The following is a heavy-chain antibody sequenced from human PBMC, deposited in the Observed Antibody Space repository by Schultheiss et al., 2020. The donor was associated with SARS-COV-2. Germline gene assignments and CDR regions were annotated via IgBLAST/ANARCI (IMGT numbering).Heavy chain of an antibody. CDR2: INPNSGGT. V-gene: IGHV1-2*04. Sequence: ASVKVSCKASGYTFIGYYMHWVRQAPGQGLEWMGWINPNSGGTNYAQKFQGWVTMTRDTSISTAYMELSRLRSDDTAVYYCARDVNVLRYFDWLLPCYCYGMDVWGQGTTVTVSS. D-gene: IGHD3-9*01. J-gene: IGHJ6*02. CDR3: ARDVNVLRYFDWLLPCYCYGMDV. CDR1: GYTFIGYY.